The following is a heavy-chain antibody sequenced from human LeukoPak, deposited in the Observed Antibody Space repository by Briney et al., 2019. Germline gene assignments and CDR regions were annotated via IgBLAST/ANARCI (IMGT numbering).Heavy chain of an antibody. D-gene: IGHD7-27*01. J-gene: IGHJ2*01. V-gene: IGHV3-64*01. CDR1: GFTFSSYA. CDR2: ISSNGGST. Sequence: PGGSLRLSCAASGFTFSSYAMHWVRQAPGKGLECVSAISSNGGSTYYANSVKGRFTISRDNSKNTLYLQMGSLRAEDMAVYYCARPKPWDWYFDLWGRGTLVTVSS. CDR3: ARPKPWDWYFDL.